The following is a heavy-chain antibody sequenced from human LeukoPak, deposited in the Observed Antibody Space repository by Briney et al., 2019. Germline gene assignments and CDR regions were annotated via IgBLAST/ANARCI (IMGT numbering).Heavy chain of an antibody. J-gene: IGHJ5*02. CDR3: ARDLLYGTAVTWFDP. D-gene: IGHD6-13*01. Sequence: ASVKVSCKASGFTFTSSAMQWVRQARGQRLEWIGWISANNGNTNYAQKLQGRVTMTTDTSTSTAYMELRSLRSDDTAVYYCARDLLYGTAVTWFDPWGQGTLVTVSS. CDR2: ISANNGNT. V-gene: IGHV1-18*01. CDR1: GFTFTSSA.